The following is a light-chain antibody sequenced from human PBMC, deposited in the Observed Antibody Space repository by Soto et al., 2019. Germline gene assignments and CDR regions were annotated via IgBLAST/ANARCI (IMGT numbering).Light chain of an antibody. V-gene: IGKV3-20*01. CDR2: GAF. J-gene: IGKJ4*01. Sequence: EVVLTPSPGTLSLSPVARATLPGRASQSVSTSFLAWYQQKPGQAPRLLIYGAFSRATGIPARFSGSGSGTEFTLTISSLQPEDFATYYCLQHNTSPLTFGGGTKVDIK. CDR1: QSVSTSF. CDR3: LQHNTSPLT.